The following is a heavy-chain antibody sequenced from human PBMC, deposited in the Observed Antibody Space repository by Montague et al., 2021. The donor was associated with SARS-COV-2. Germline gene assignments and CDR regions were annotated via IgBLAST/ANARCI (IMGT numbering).Heavy chain of an antibody. Sequence: LSCAASGFTFSSYAMHWIRQPPGKGLEWIGEINHSGSTNYNPSLKSRVTISVDTSKNRFSLKLSSVTAADTAVYYCARGPRITMIVVVITDIWFDPWGQGTLVTVSS. CDR3: ARGPRITMIVVVITDIWFDP. D-gene: IGHD3-22*01. CDR2: INHSGST. V-gene: IGHV4-34*01. J-gene: IGHJ5*02. CDR1: GFTFSSYA.